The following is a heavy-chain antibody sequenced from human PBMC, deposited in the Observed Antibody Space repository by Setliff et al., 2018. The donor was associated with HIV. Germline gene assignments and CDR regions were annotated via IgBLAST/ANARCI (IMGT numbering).Heavy chain of an antibody. CDR3: VVRVRDEITIFEIIKTRRGWFDT. D-gene: IGHD3-10*01. Sequence: SETLSLTCAVYGGSLMGYSWGWIRQSPEKGLEWIGDINQRGSTIYNPSLKSRVTMSLDESKNQFSLKLSSVTVADTAMYYCVVRVRDEITIFEIIKTRRGWFDTWGQGTLVTVSS. V-gene: IGHV4-34*01. J-gene: IGHJ5*02. CDR1: GGSLMGYS. CDR2: INQRGST.